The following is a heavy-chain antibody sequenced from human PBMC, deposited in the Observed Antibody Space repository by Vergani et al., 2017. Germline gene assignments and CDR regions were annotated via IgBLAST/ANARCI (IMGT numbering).Heavy chain of an antibody. J-gene: IGHJ4*02. D-gene: IGHD2-15*01. CDR1: GGSINSHNYY. CDR3: ARGSCLGGSCYKPLFDY. CDR2: IHTSGST. V-gene: IGHV4-61*02. Sequence: QVQLQESGPGLVKPSQTLSLTCTVSGGSINSHNYYWSWIRQPAGKGLEWIGRIHTSGSTNYNPSLKSRVTMSGDTSKNQFSLNLTSVTAAATAVYFCARGSCLGGSCYKPLFDYWGQGILVTVSS.